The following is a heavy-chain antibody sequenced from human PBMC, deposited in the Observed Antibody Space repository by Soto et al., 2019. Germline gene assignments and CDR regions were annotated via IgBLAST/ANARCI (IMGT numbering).Heavy chain of an antibody. V-gene: IGHV1-69*13. J-gene: IGHJ6*02. Sequence: GDSVKVSCKASGYTVSNYAICCVRQAPKRRLEWIGGIIPILGSANYAQKFQGRVTISADGSTNTANLELSSLRSEDTAVYYCARFKVGTTTDYYYGMDVWGQGTTVTVSS. D-gene: IGHD1-26*01. CDR1: GYTVSNYA. CDR2: IIPILGSA. CDR3: ARFKVGTTTDYYYGMDV.